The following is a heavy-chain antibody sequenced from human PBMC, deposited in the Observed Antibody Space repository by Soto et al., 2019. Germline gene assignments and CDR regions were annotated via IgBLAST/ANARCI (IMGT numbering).Heavy chain of an antibody. CDR2: ISGSGGST. CDR1: GFTFSSYA. V-gene: IGHV3-23*01. Sequence: GGSLRLSCAASGFTFSSYAMSLVRQAPGKGLEWVSSISGSGGSTYYADSVKGRFTISRDNSKNTLYLQMNSLRAEDTAVYYCAKFPDSHMDVWGQGTTVTVSS. D-gene: IGHD2-15*01. CDR3: AKFPDSHMDV. J-gene: IGHJ6*02.